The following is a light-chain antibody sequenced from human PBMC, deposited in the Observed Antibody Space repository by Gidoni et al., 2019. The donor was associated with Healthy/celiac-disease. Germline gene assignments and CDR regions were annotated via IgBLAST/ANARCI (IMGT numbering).Light chain of an antibody. CDR2: WAS. CDR1: PSVLYSSNNKNY. Sequence: DIVRTQTPDSLAVSLGESATITCKSSPSVLYSSNNKNYLAWYQKKQGQPPKLLIFWASTRESGVPDRFSGSGSGTAFSLPLISLQADDVAVSYCQLYSSTPYTFGQGTKLEIK. J-gene: IGKJ2*01. V-gene: IGKV4-1*01. CDR3: QLYSSTPYT.